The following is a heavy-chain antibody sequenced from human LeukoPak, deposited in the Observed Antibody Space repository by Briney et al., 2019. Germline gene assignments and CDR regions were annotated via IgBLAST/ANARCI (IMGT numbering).Heavy chain of an antibody. V-gene: IGHV1-69*05. CDR3: ARDYGIVGATPPLAFDI. CDR2: TIPVFGTA. D-gene: IGHD1-26*01. J-gene: IGHJ3*02. Sequence: SVKVSCKPSAGTFSSYAISWVRQSPGQGLEWMGRTIPVFGTANYAQKFQGRVTITTDESTSPAYMELSSLRAEDTAVYYCARDYGIVGATPPLAFDIWGQGTMVTVSS. CDR1: AGTFSSYA.